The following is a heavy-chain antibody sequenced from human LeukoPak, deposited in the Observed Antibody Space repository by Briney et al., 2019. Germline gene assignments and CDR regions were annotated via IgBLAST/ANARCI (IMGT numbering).Heavy chain of an antibody. CDR3: TGSPFRGPRYYYYYMDV. CDR2: IYWNSGRT. D-gene: IGHD3-10*01. Sequence: GRSLRLSCAASGFTSADYAMHWVRQTPGKGLEWVSGIYWNSGRTGYADSVKGRFTISRDNAKNSLYLQMNSLRAEDTAVYYCTGSPFRGPRYYYYYMDVWGKGTTVTISS. J-gene: IGHJ6*03. CDR1: GFTSADYA. V-gene: IGHV3-9*02.